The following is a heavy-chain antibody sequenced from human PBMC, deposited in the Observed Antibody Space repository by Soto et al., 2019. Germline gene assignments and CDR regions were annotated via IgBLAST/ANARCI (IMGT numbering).Heavy chain of an antibody. CDR1: GFTFSSYA. Sequence: QVQLVESGGGVVQPGRSLRLSCAASGFTFSSYAMHWVRQAPGKGLEWVAVISYDGSNKYYADSVKGRFTISRDNSKNTLYLQMNSLRAEDTAVYYCARDSADCSGYYFPFDYWGQGTLVTVSS. CDR3: ARDSADCSGYYFPFDY. CDR2: ISYDGSNK. V-gene: IGHV3-30-3*01. D-gene: IGHD3-22*01. J-gene: IGHJ4*02.